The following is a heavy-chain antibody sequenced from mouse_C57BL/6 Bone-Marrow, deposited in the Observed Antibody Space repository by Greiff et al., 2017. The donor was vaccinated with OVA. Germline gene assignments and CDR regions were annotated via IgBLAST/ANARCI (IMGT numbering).Heavy chain of an antibody. CDR3: AFYYGSSYIAMDY. Sequence: VQLQESGAELVRPGTSVKMSCKASGYTFTNYWIGWAKQRPGHGLEWIGDIYPGGGYTNYNEKFKGKATLTADKSSSTAYMQFSSLTSEDSSIYYCAFYYGSSYIAMDYWGQGTSVTVSS. J-gene: IGHJ4*01. CDR2: IYPGGGYT. CDR1: GYTFTNYW. D-gene: IGHD1-1*01. V-gene: IGHV1-63*01.